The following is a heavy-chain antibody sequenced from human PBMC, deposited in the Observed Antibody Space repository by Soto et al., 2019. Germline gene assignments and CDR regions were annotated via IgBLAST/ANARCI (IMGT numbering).Heavy chain of an antibody. CDR1: GFTFSDYY. CDR3: ARGDSSSWYGAHYYYYGMDV. CDR2: ISSSSSYT. Sequence: PGGSLRLSFAASGFTFSDYYMSWIRQAPGKGLEWVSYISSSSSYTNYADSVKGRFTISRDNAKNSLYLQMNSLRAEDTAVYYCARGDSSSWYGAHYYYYGMDVWGQGTTVTVSS. D-gene: IGHD6-13*01. J-gene: IGHJ6*02. V-gene: IGHV3-11*06.